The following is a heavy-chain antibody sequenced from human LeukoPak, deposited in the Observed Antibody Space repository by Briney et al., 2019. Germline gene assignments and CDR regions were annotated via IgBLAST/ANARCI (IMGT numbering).Heavy chain of an antibody. D-gene: IGHD6-19*01. CDR3: ARVKQIAVAGMGVFDH. Sequence: SETLSLTCTVSGGSISNYYWTWIRQPPGKGLECIGYVSYSGSTNYNPSLKSRVTISVDTSKNQFSLKLSSVIAADTAVYYCARVKQIAVAGMGVFDHWGQGTLVTVSS. V-gene: IGHV4-59*01. CDR1: GGSISNYY. CDR2: VSYSGST. J-gene: IGHJ4*02.